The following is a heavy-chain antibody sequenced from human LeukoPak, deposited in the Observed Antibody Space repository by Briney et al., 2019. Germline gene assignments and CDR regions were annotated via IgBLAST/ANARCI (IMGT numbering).Heavy chain of an antibody. V-gene: IGHV4-39*01. CDR3: ARSRDDYDAFDI. CDR1: GGSISSSSYY. D-gene: IGHD4-11*01. CDR2: IYYSGST. Sequence: PSETLSLTCTVSGGSISSSSYYWGWIRQPPGKGLEWIGSIYYSGSTYYNPSLKSRVTISVDTSKNQFSLKLSSVTAADTAVYYCARSRDDYDAFDIWGQGTMVTVSS. J-gene: IGHJ3*02.